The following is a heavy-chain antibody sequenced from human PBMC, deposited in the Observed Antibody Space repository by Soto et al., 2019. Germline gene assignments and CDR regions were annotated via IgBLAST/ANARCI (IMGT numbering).Heavy chain of an antibody. CDR1: GGTFSSYA. Sequence: SVKVSCKASGGTFSSYAISWVRQAPGQGLEWVGGIIPIFGTANYAQKFQGRVTITADESTSTAYMELSSLRSEDTAVYYCARDRRFSDIVLVPAALGDWFDPWGQGTLVTVSS. CDR2: IIPIFGTA. V-gene: IGHV1-69*13. CDR3: ARDRRFSDIVLVPAALGDWFDP. J-gene: IGHJ5*02. D-gene: IGHD2-2*01.